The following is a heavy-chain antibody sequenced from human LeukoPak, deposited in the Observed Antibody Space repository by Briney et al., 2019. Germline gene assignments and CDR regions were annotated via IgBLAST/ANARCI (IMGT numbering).Heavy chain of an antibody. Sequence: SETLSLTCTVSGYSISSGFYWGWIRPSPGKGLEWIGSFSHSGRIYYNPSIKSRVTISVDRSNNRFSLNLTSVTAADTALYFCARSYGSGRPPRVFDPWGQGTLVTVSS. CDR3: ARSYGSGRPPRVFDP. CDR2: FSHSGRI. J-gene: IGHJ5*02. V-gene: IGHV4-38-2*02. CDR1: GYSISSGFY. D-gene: IGHD3-10*01.